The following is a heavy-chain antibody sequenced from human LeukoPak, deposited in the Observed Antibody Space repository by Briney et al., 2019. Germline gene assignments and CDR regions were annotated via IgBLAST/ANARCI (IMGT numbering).Heavy chain of an antibody. D-gene: IGHD4-17*01. V-gene: IGHV3-11*01. CDR1: GFTFSDYY. CDR3: ARGRQLRNYGDPGFDY. CDR2: ISSRSGDNI. Sequence: PGGSLRLSCAVSGFTFSDYYMSWIRQTPGKGLEWISYISSRSGDNIQYSDYVKGRFIISRDNAKNSLYLQMNSLRADDTAVYYCARGRQLRNYGDPGFDYWGQGTLVTVSS. J-gene: IGHJ4*02.